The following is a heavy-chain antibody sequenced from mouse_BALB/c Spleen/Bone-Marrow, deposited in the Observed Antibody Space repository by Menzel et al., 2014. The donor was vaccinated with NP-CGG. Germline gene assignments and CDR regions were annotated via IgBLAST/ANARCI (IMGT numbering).Heavy chain of an antibody. J-gene: IGHJ4*01. CDR1: GDSITSGY. CDR2: ISHRGST. V-gene: IGHV3-8*02. D-gene: IGHD2-14*01. CDR3: ARAGYRYDVGYAMDY. Sequence: EVMLVESGPSLVKPSQTLSLTCSVTGDSITSGYWNWIRKFPGNKLEYMGYISHRGSTYYNPSLKSRISITRDTSKDQYYLQLNSVTTEDTATYYCARAGYRYDVGYAMDYWGQGTSVTVSS.